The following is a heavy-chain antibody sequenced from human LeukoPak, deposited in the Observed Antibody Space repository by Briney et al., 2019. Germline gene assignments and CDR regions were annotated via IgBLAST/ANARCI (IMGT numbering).Heavy chain of an antibody. CDR1: GYTFTGYY. CDR2: INPNSGGT. Sequence: ASVKVSCKASGYTFTGYYMHWVRQAPGQGLEWMGWINPNSGGTNYAQKFQGRVTMTRDTSISTAYMELSRLRSDDTAVYYCAIAPPIAAAGSIDFQYWGQGTLVTVSS. D-gene: IGHD6-13*01. V-gene: IGHV1-2*02. J-gene: IGHJ1*01. CDR3: AIAPPIAAAGSIDFQY.